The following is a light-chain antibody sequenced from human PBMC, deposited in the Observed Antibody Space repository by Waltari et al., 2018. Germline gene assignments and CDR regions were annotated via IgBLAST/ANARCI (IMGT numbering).Light chain of an antibody. CDR1: QSVSSY. CDR2: DAS. V-gene: IGKV3-11*01. J-gene: IGKJ1*01. CDR3: QQRSNWPRT. Sequence: EIVLTQSPATLSLSPGERATLSCRASQSVSSYLAWYQQKTGQAPRLLIYDASSRATCIPARFSGSWSGTDFTLTISSLEPEDFAVYYCQQRSNWPRTFGQGTKVEI.